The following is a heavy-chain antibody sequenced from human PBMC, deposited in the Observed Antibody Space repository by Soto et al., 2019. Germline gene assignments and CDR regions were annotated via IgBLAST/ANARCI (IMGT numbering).Heavy chain of an antibody. V-gene: IGHV3-30*04. CDR3: ARCWDLRDYYHGMDV. D-gene: IGHD1-26*01. Sequence: QVQLVESGGGVVQPGRSLRLSCAVSGFTFSSYPMHWVRQAPGKGLEWVAVISFDGRNKYYVDSVKGRFTISRDNSKNTLYLQMNSLRAEDTAVYDCARCWDLRDYYHGMDVWGQGTTVTVSS. CDR2: ISFDGRNK. CDR1: GFTFSSYP. J-gene: IGHJ6*02.